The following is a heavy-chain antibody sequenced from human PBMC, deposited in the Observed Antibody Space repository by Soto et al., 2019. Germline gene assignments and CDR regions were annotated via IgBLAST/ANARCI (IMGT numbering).Heavy chain of an antibody. CDR3: ARGYGSGKRPWFDP. CDR2: IYYSGST. V-gene: IGHV4-31*03. CDR1: GGSISSGGYY. J-gene: IGHJ5*02. Sequence: SETLSLTCTVSGGSISSGGYYRSWIRQHPGKGLEWIGYIYYSGSTYYNPSLKSRVTISVDTSKNQFSLKLSSVTAADTAVYYCARGYGSGKRPWFDPWGKGTLVTVSS. D-gene: IGHD3-10*01.